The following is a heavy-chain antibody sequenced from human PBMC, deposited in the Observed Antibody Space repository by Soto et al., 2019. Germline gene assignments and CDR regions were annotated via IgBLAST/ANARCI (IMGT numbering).Heavy chain of an antibody. CDR2: IWYDGSNK. Sequence: QVQLVESGGGVVQPGRSLRLSCAASGFTFSSYGMHWVRQAPGKGLEWVAVIWYDGSNKYYADSVKGRFTISRDNSKNTLYLQMNSLRAEDTAVYYCARDRTDGYSSTHGRDVWGQWTTVTVSS. V-gene: IGHV3-33*01. D-gene: IGHD6-19*01. CDR3: ARDRTDGYSSTHGRDV. CDR1: GFTFSSYG. J-gene: IGHJ6*02.